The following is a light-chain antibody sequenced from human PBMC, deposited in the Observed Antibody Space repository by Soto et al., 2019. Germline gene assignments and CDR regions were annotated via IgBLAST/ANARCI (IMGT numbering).Light chain of an antibody. CDR2: GAS. CDR1: QSVSSN. CDR3: QQRSNWPPLT. V-gene: IGKV3-15*01. Sequence: EIVMTQSPGTLSVSPGERATLSCRASQSVSSNLTWYQHKPGQAPRLLIYGASTRTTGVPARFSGSGSGTEFTLTISSLQSEDFAVYYCQQRSNWPPLTFGGGTRLEIK. J-gene: IGKJ4*01.